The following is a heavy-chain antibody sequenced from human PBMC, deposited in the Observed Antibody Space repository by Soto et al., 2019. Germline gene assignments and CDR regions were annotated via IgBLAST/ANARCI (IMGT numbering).Heavy chain of an antibody. V-gene: IGHV2-26*01. Sequence: SGPTLVNPTETLTLTCTVSEFPLRHARMGVTWIRQPPGKALEGLAHSFSNDEKSYSRSLKSRLTISKDTSKSKVVLNMTNMEPVDTATYYCARTYYDFWRGYSSYYYGMDVWGQGTTVTVSS. CDR2: SFSNDEK. CDR3: ARTYYDFWRGYSSYYYGMDV. J-gene: IGHJ6*02. CDR1: EFPLRHARMG. D-gene: IGHD3-3*01.